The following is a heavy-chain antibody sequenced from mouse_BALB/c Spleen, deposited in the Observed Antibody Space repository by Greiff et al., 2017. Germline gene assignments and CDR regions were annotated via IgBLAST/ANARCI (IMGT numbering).Heavy chain of an antibody. CDR3: ARDAIYYEYFDY. CDR2: IWGDGST. J-gene: IGHJ2*01. Sequence: QVQLKESGPGLVAPSQSLSITCTVSGFSLTGYGVNWVRQPPGKGLEWLGMIWGDGSTDYNSAHKSRLSISKDNSKSQVFLKMNSLQTDDTARYYCARDAIYYEYFDYWGQGTTLTVSS. D-gene: IGHD2-4*01. CDR1: GFSLTGYG. V-gene: IGHV2-6-7*01.